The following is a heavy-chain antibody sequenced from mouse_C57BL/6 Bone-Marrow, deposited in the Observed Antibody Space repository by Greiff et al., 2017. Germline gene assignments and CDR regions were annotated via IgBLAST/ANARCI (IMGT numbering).Heavy chain of an antibody. V-gene: IGHV5-4*03. J-gene: IGHJ3*01. CDR3: ARGLTTLFAY. CDR2: ISDGGSYT. Sequence: EVMLVESGGGLVKPGGSLKLSCAASGFTFSSYAMSWVRQTPEKRLEWVATISDGGSYTYSPDNVKGRFTISRDNAKNNLYLQMSHLKSEDTAMYYCARGLTTLFAYWGQGTLVTVSA. D-gene: IGHD6-1*01. CDR1: GFTFSSYA.